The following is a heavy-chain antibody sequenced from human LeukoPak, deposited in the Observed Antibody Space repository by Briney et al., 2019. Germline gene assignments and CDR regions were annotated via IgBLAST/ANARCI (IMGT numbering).Heavy chain of an antibody. V-gene: IGHV3-66*01. CDR1: GFTVSSNY. Sequence: GGSLRLSCAASGFTVSSNYMSWVRQAPGKGLEGVSVIYSGGSTYYADSVKGRFTISRDNSKNTLYLQMNSLRAEDTAVYYCARDFCSSTSCHNWGQGTLVTVSS. D-gene: IGHD2-2*01. CDR3: ARDFCSSTSCHN. CDR2: IYSGGST. J-gene: IGHJ4*02.